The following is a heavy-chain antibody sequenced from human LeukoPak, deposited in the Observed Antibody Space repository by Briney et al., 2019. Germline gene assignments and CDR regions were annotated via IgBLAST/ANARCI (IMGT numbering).Heavy chain of an antibody. D-gene: IGHD3-3*01. CDR3: AREKTYYDFWSGYSDGMDV. Sequence: SETLSLTCAVSGGSISSGGSSWSWIRQPPGKGLEWIGYIYHSGSTYYNPSLKSRVTISVDRSKNQFSLKLSSVTAADTAVYYCAREKTYYDFWSGYSDGMDVWGQGTTVTVSS. CDR1: GGSISSGGSS. CDR2: IYHSGST. V-gene: IGHV4-30-2*01. J-gene: IGHJ6*02.